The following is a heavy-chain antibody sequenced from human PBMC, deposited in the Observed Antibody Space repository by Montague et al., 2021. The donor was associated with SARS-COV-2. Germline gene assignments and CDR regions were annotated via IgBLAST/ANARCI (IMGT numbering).Heavy chain of an antibody. CDR1: GGSINSGNYY. CDR3: ARGRGNLVPPDL. CDR2: IHYTGSA. J-gene: IGHJ3*01. Sequence: TLSLTCTVSGGSINSGNYYWSWIRQHPGKGLEWIGYIHYTGSAYYSPSLRSRLTISMDTSKKQLSLTVNSVTAADTAVYYCARGRGNLVPPDLWGQGTLVTVSS. V-gene: IGHV4-31*03.